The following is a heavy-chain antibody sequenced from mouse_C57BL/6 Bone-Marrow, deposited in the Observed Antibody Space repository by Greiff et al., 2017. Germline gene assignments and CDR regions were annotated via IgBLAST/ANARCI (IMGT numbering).Heavy chain of an antibody. J-gene: IGHJ1*03. V-gene: IGHV5-9*01. Sequence: EVQVVESGGGLVKPGGSLKLSCAASGFTFSSYTMSWVRQTPEKRLQWVAAISGGGGNTYYPDSVKGRFTISRANDKNILYLQMSSLRSEDTALYYCSRQVTTVLATKYFDVWGTGTTVTVSS. CDR2: ISGGGGNT. CDR3: SRQVTTVLATKYFDV. CDR1: GFTFSSYT. D-gene: IGHD1-1*01.